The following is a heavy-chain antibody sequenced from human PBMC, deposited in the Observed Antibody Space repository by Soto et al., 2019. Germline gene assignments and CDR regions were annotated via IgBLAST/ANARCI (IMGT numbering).Heavy chain of an antibody. V-gene: IGHV4-61*01. CDR3: ARHDYGGKRPPYWYSDL. CDR1: GGSVSSGSYY. Sequence: QVQLQESGPGLVKPSETLSLTCTVSGGSVSSGSYYWSWIRQPPGKGLEWIGYIYYSGSTNYNPSLKSRITISVDTSKNQFSLKLSSVTAADTAVYYCARHDYGGKRPPYWYSDLWGSGTLVTVSS. D-gene: IGHD4-17*01. J-gene: IGHJ2*01. CDR2: IYYSGST.